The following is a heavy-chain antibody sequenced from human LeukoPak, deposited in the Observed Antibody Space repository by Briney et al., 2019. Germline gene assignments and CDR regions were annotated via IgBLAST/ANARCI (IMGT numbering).Heavy chain of an antibody. J-gene: IGHJ4*02. D-gene: IGHD1-26*01. Sequence: SETLSLTCTVSGGSISYYYWSWIRQAPGKGLEWIGYIYFSGSTNYNPSLKSRVTISVDMSKNQFSLNLRSVTAADTAVYFCARGGTYYDNWGQGTQVTVSS. CDR1: GGSISYYY. CDR2: IYFSGST. V-gene: IGHV4-59*01. CDR3: ARGGTYYDN.